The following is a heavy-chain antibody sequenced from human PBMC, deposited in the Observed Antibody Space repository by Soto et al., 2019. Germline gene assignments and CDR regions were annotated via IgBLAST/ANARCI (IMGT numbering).Heavy chain of an antibody. CDR3: ARVLRGVISTDLYGMDV. D-gene: IGHD3-10*01. CDR2: TYYSGST. CDR1: GGSISSGGYY. V-gene: IGHV4-31*03. J-gene: IGHJ6*02. Sequence: PSETLSLTCTVSGGSISSGGYYWSWIRQHPGKGLEWIGYTYYSGSTYYNPSLKSRVTISVDTSKNQFSLKLSSVTAADTAVYYCARVLRGVISTDLYGMDVWGQGTTVTVSS.